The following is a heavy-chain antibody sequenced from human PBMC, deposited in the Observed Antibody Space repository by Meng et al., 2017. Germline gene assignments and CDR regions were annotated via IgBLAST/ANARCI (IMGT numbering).Heavy chain of an antibody. CDR2: IYTSGRT. CDR1: GGSISSGSYY. J-gene: IGHJ4*02. Sequence: SETLSLTCTVSGGSISSGSYYWSWIRQPAGKGLEWMGRIYTSGRTNYNPSLKSRVTISVDTSKNQFSLKLSSVTAANTAVYYCARDKFYGSGSYYMIFDYWGQGTLVTVSS. CDR3: ARDKFYGSGSYYMIFDY. D-gene: IGHD3-10*01. V-gene: IGHV4-61*02.